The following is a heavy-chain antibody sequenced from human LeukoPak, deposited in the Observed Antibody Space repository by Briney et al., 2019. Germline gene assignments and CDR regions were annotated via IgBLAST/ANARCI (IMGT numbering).Heavy chain of an antibody. CDR2: IIPILGIA. Sequence: GSSVKVSCKASGGTFSSYAISWVRQPPGQGLEWMGRIIPILGIANYAQKFQGRVTITADKSTSTAYMELSSLRSEDTAVYYCARYPTLPLSITMVRGSDYWGQGTLVTVSS. CDR3: ARYPTLPLSITMVRGSDY. D-gene: IGHD3-10*01. CDR1: GGTFSSYA. J-gene: IGHJ4*02. V-gene: IGHV1-69*04.